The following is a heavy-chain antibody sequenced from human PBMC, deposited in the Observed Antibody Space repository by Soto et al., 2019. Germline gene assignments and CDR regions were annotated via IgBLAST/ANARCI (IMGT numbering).Heavy chain of an antibody. Sequence: PGESLKISCKGSVYSFTSYWIGWVRQMPGKGLEWMGIIYPGDSDTRYSPSFQGQVTISADKSISTAYLQWSSLKASDTAMYYCASQNSSIAAAGQDEYYFDYWGQGTLVTVSS. CDR1: VYSFTSYW. CDR2: IYPGDSDT. D-gene: IGHD6-13*01. V-gene: IGHV5-51*01. CDR3: ASQNSSIAAAGQDEYYFDY. J-gene: IGHJ4*02.